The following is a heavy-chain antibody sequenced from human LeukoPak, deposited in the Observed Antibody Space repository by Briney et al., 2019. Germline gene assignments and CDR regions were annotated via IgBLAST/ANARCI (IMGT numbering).Heavy chain of an antibody. J-gene: IGHJ5*02. V-gene: IGHV4-59*04. D-gene: IGHD5-18*01. Sequence: SETLSLTCTVSGGSISSSCWSWIRQPGGKGLEWIGSIFYSGNTYYNPSLKSRVTMSVDTSKNRFSLKLSSVTAADTAVYYCARHGGYNYGYWFDPWGQGTLVTVSS. CDR1: GGSISSSC. CDR2: IFYSGNT. CDR3: ARHGGYNYGYWFDP.